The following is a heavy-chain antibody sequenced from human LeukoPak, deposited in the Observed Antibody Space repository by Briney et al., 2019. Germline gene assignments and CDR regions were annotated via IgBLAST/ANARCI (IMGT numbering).Heavy chain of an antibody. Sequence: TGGSLRLSCVASGFIFNNHGMSWVRQAPGKGLEWISGIRDGGDNTYYVDSVKGRFTISRDNSKNTLYLQMNSLRAEDTAVYYCAKGLEIVVVVAANDYWGQGTLVTVSS. D-gene: IGHD2-15*01. V-gene: IGHV3-23*01. J-gene: IGHJ4*02. CDR1: GFIFNNHG. CDR3: AKGLEIVVVVAANDY. CDR2: IRDGGDNT.